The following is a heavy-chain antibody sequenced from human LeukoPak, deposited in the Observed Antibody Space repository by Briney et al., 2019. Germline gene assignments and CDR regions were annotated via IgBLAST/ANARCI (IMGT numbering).Heavy chain of an antibody. Sequence: HPGGSLRLSCAASGLTVSSNYVSWVRQAPGQGLEWVSVIYSGGNTYYADSVKGRFTISRDNSKNTLYLQMNSLRAEDTAVYYCARHFGVVTFDYWGQGTLVTVSS. CDR1: GLTVSSNY. D-gene: IGHD3-3*01. V-gene: IGHV3-53*01. CDR2: IYSGGNT. CDR3: ARHFGVVTFDY. J-gene: IGHJ4*02.